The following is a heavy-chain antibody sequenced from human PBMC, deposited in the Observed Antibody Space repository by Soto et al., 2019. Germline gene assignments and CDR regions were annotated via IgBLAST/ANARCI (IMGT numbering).Heavy chain of an antibody. Sequence: GGSLRLSCAASGFTFSSYAMSWVRQAPGKGLEWVSSISSSSSYIYYADSVKGRFTISRDNAKNSLYLQMNSLRAEDTAVYYCARGPRSSPYGNYVAYWGQGTLVTAPQ. CDR2: ISSSSSYI. V-gene: IGHV3-21*01. CDR1: GFTFSSYA. D-gene: IGHD4-17*01. J-gene: IGHJ4*02. CDR3: ARGPRSSPYGNYVAY.